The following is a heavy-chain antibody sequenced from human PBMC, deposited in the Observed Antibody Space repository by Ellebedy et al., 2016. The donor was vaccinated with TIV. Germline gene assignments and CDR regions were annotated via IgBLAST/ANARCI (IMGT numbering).Heavy chain of an antibody. CDR2: IYYSGST. CDR3: TNGRNADAFDI. Sequence: SETLSLTXTVSGGSVSSGSDYWTWIRQPPGKGLEWIGYIYYSGSTKYNPSLKSRLTISLDRSKNQFSLKLSSLTAADTAVYFCTNGRNADAFDIWGQGTMVTVSS. D-gene: IGHD3/OR15-3a*01. J-gene: IGHJ3*02. CDR1: GGSVSSGSDY. V-gene: IGHV4-61*01.